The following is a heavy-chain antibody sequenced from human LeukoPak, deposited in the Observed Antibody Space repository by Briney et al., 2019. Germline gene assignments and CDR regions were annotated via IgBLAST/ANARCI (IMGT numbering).Heavy chain of an antibody. J-gene: IGHJ4*02. D-gene: IGHD7-27*01. CDR2: IYYSEST. CDR3: ARKNWGSHIYYFDY. CDR1: GGSLSSYY. Sequence: PSETLSLTCTVSGGSLSSYYWSWIRQPPGKGLEWIGYIYYSESTNYNPSLKSRVTISVDTSKNQFSLKLSSVTAADTAVYYCARKNWGSHIYYFDYWGQGTLVTVSS. V-gene: IGHV4-59*01.